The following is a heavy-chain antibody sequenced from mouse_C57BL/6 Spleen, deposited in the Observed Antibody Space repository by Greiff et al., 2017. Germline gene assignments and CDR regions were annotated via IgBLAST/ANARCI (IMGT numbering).Heavy chain of an antibody. CDR1: GFTFSDYY. V-gene: IGHV5-16*01. D-gene: IGHD1-1*01. J-gene: IGHJ4*01. CDR2: INYDGSST. Sequence: EVKVEESEGGLVQPGSSMKLSCTASGFTFSDYYMAWVRQVPEKGLEWVANINYDGSSTYYLDSLKSRFIISRDKEKNILYLQMSSLKSEDTATYYCAREGYYDGSSYRYAMDYWGKGTSVTVSS. CDR3: AREGYYDGSSYRYAMDY.